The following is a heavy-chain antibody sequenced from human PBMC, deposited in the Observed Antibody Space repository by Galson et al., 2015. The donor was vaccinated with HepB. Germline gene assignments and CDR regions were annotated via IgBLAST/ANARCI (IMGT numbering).Heavy chain of an antibody. D-gene: IGHD6-19*01. CDR2: ISPYTENT. V-gene: IGHV1-18*04. CDR1: DSTFTTYG. Sequence: AVKVSCKGSDSTFTTYGRTWVRQAPGQGHEWMGGISPYTENTQYAQKFQGRVPLTTDTSTHTAYMELRSQRYDDTTVYYCATDGDRLVPTAYWGQGTLVTVSS. J-gene: IGHJ4*02. CDR3: ATDGDRLVPTAY.